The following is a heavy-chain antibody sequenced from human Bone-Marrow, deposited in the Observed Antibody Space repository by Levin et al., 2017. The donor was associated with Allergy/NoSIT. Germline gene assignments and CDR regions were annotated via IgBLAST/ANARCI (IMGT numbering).Heavy chain of an antibody. J-gene: IGHJ2*01. CDR3: ANPWGSGWYFDL. CDR2: ISASGGTT. Sequence: ASVKVSCAGSGFTFSSHAMSWVRQAPGKGLEWVSGISASGGTTYYADSVKGRFTISRDNSKNTLYLQMNSLRAADTAVYHCANPWGSGWYFDLWGRGTLVTVSS. V-gene: IGHV3-23*01. CDR1: GFTFSSHA. D-gene: IGHD7-27*01.